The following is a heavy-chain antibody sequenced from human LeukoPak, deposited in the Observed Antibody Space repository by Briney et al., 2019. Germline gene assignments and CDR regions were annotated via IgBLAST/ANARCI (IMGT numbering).Heavy chain of an antibody. CDR1: GFTFSYYG. V-gene: IGHV3-74*01. J-gene: IGHJ6*02. CDR2: INSDGSST. Sequence: KSGGSLRLSCAASGFTFSYYGINWVRQAPGKGLVWVSRINSDGSSTSYADSVKGRFTISRDNAKNTLYLQMNSLRAEDTAVYYCARTRSDIGMDVWGQGTTVTVSS. CDR3: ARTRSDIGMDV. D-gene: IGHD2-15*01.